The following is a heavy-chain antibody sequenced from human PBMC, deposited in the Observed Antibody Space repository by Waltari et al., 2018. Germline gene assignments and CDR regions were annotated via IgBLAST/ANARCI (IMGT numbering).Heavy chain of an antibody. V-gene: IGHV4-34*01. Sequence: QVQVQQWGAGLLRPSETLSLTCAVYGGSFTGYYLIWLRQPPGKGLEWIGEINYSGATNYNPSLKSRVTMSVDTSKNQFSLKMKSVTAADSAVYYCAREREQQLVQEWSGHYYTHYGMDVWGQGTTVTVSS. D-gene: IGHD6-13*01. CDR1: GGSFTGYY. J-gene: IGHJ6*02. CDR2: INYSGAT. CDR3: AREREQQLVQEWSGHYYTHYGMDV.